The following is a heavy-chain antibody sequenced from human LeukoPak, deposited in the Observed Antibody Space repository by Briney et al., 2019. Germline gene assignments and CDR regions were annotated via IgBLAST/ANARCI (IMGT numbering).Heavy chain of an antibody. CDR2: IQYSGST. CDR1: GDSVSGISFY. D-gene: IGHD3-22*01. Sequence: SETLSLTCTVSGDSVSGISFYWIWIRQPPGKGLQYIGYIQYSGSTNYNPSLKSRVTISVDTSKNQFSLKLSSVTAADTAVYYRARYYDSSGYWSTPHFDYWGQGTLVTVSS. CDR3: ARYYDSSGYWSTPHFDY. V-gene: IGHV4-61*01. J-gene: IGHJ4*02.